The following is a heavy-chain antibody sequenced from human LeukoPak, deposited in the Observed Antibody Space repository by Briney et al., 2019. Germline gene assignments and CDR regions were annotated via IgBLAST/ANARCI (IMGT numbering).Heavy chain of an antibody. CDR1: GGSITSYY. D-gene: IGHD2-15*01. V-gene: IGHV4-59*01. CDR3: ARDEDGFDP. J-gene: IGHJ5*02. CDR2: IYYSGST. Sequence: SETLSLTCTVSGGSITSYYWSWIRQPPGKGLEWIGYIYYSGSTNYNPSLKSRVTISINTSKNQFSLNLSSVTAADTAVYYRARDEDGFDPWGQGTLVTVSS.